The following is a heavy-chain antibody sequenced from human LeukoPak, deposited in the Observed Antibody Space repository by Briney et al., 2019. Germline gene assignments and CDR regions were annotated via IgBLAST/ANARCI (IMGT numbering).Heavy chain of an antibody. CDR1: GGSFSGYY. Sequence: SETLSLTCAVYGGSFSGYYWSWIRQPPGKGLEWIGEINHSGSTNYNPSLKSRVTISVGTSKNQFSLKLSSVTAADTAVYYCARVLRAPYYYYGMDVWGQGTTVTVSS. V-gene: IGHV4-34*01. J-gene: IGHJ6*02. D-gene: IGHD3-3*01. CDR3: ARVLRAPYYYYGMDV. CDR2: INHSGST.